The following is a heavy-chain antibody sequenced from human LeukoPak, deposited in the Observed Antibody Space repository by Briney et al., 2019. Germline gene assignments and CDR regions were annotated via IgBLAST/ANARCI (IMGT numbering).Heavy chain of an antibody. J-gene: IGHJ4*02. CDR2: IYYSGST. Sequence: SETLSLACTVSGGSISSGGYYWSWIRQHPGKGLEWIGYIYYSGSTYYNPSLKSRVTISVDTSKNQFSLKLSSVTAADTAVYYCVGRRDYDSSGYDSSYFDYWGQGTLVTVSS. V-gene: IGHV4-31*03. D-gene: IGHD3-22*01. CDR1: GGSISSGGYY. CDR3: VGRRDYDSSGYDSSYFDY.